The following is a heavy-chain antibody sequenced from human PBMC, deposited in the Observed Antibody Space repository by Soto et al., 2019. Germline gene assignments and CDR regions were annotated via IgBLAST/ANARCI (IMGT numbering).Heavy chain of an antibody. CDR3: TTSNCHMNH. Sequence: EVQLVESGGGWVQPGGSLRLSCAASGFAFSVSGMNWVRQAPGKGLDWVSYITGSSDRILFADSVKGRFTVSRDNAKNSLYLQMNSLRDEDTGIYYCTTSNCHMNHWGQGTLVSVSS. D-gene: IGHD2-2*01. J-gene: IGHJ4*02. CDR1: GFAFSVSG. CDR2: ITGSSDRI. V-gene: IGHV3-48*02.